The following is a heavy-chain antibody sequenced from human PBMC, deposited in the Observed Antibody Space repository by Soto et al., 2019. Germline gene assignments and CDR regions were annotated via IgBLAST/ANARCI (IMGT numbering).Heavy chain of an antibody. V-gene: IGHV4-31*03. CDR3: ASTYYTGSSGPFDY. CDR1: GDSISSGGYY. Sequence: QLQLQASGPGLVKPSQTLSLTCTVSGDSISSGGYYWSWIRQHPGKGLEWIGYIYYSGTTYYNPSLESRVTISADTSENQFSLKVNSVTVADTAVYYCASTYYTGSSGPFDYWGQGTLVTVSS. CDR2: IYYSGTT. J-gene: IGHJ4*02. D-gene: IGHD3-22*01.